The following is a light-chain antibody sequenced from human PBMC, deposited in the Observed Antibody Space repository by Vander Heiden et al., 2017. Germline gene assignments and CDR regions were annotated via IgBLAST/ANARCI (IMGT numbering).Light chain of an antibody. CDR2: GAS. CDR1: QSVSSSY. CDR3: QQYGSSPFT. J-gene: IGKJ3*01. Sequence: EMVLPQSPGTLSLSPGERATLSCSASQSVSSSYLAWYQQNPGQAPRLLIYGASSRATGIPDRFSGSGSGTDFTLTISRLEPEDFAVYYCQQYGSSPFTFGPGTKVDIK. V-gene: IGKV3-20*01.